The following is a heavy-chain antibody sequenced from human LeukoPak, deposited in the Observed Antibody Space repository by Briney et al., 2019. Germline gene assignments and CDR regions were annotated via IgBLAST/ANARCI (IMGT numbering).Heavy chain of an antibody. CDR3: ASQWELRY. CDR2: IYSGGTT. J-gene: IGHJ4*02. Sequence: GGSLRLSCAVSGFTVSSNYMNWVRQAPGKGLEWVSVIYSGGTTYYADSVKGRFTISRGNSKNTLYLQMNSLRAEDTAVYYCASQWELRYWGQGTLVTVSS. V-gene: IGHV3-53*01. CDR1: GFTVSSNY. D-gene: IGHD1-26*01.